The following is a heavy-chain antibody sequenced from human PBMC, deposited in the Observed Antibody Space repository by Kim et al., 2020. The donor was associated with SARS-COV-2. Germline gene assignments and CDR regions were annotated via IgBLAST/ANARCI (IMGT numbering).Heavy chain of an antibody. CDR1: GGSISSGGYY. D-gene: IGHD3-22*01. Sequence: SETLSLTCTVSGGSISSGGYYWSWIRQHPGKGLEWIGYIYYSGSTYYNPSLKSRVTISVDTSKNQFSRKLSSVTAADTAVYYCACYYYDSSGYSPNDYWGQGTLVTVSS. CDR3: ACYYYDSSGYSPNDY. CDR2: IYYSGST. V-gene: IGHV4-31*03. J-gene: IGHJ4*02.